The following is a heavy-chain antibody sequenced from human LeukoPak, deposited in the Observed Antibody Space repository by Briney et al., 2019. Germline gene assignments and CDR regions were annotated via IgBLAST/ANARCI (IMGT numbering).Heavy chain of an antibody. V-gene: IGHV1-2*04. CDR2: INPNSGGT. D-gene: IGHD6-6*01. CDR3: ARSDVSSSSLGFAY. CDR1: GYTFTGYY. J-gene: IGHJ4*02. Sequence: ASVKVSCKASGYTFTGYYMYWVRQAPGQGLEWMGWINPNSGGTNYAQKFQGWVTMTRDTSISTAYMELSRLRSDDTAVYYCARSDVSSSSLGFAYWGQGTLVTVSS.